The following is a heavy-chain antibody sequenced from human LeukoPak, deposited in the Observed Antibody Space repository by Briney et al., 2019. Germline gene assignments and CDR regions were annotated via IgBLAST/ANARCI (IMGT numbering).Heavy chain of an antibody. CDR1: GGSFSGYY. J-gene: IGHJ4*02. Sequence: PSETLSLTCAVYGGSFSGYYWSWIRQPPGKGLEWIGEINHSGSTNYNPSLKSRVTISVDTSKNQFSLKLSSVTAADTAVYYCARGRYCSGGSCYNPYYFDYWGQGTLVTVSS. CDR2: INHSGST. CDR3: ARGRYCSGGSCYNPYYFDY. V-gene: IGHV4-34*01. D-gene: IGHD2-15*01.